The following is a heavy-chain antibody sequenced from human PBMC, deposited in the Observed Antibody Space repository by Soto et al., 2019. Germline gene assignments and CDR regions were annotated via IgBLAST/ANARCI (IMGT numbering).Heavy chain of an antibody. Sequence: QVQLVESGGGVVQPGRSLRLSCAASGFTFSSYAMHWVRQAPGKGLEWVAVISYDGSNKYYADSVKGRFTISRDNSKNTLYLQMNSLRAEDTAVYYCARDWYSVATISGTDYWGQGTXVXXXS. CDR3: ARDWYSVATISGTDY. CDR1: GFTFSSYA. D-gene: IGHD5-12*01. J-gene: IGHJ4*02. V-gene: IGHV3-30-3*01. CDR2: ISYDGSNK.